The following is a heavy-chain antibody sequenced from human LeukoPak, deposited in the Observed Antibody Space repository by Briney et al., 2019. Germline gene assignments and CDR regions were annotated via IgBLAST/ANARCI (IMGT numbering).Heavy chain of an antibody. Sequence: KPSETLSLTCTVSGGSISSTNWWSWVRQPPGKGLEWIGEIYHSGSTNYNPSLKSRVTISVDKSKNQFSLKLSSVTAADTAVYYCARLDYYGSGGYFDYWGQGTLVTVSS. CDR1: GGSISSTNW. CDR2: IYHSGST. V-gene: IGHV4-4*02. CDR3: ARLDYYGSGGYFDY. J-gene: IGHJ4*02. D-gene: IGHD3-10*01.